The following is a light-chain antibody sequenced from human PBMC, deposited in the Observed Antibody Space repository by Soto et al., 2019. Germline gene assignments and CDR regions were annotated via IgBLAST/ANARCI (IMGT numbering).Light chain of an antibody. V-gene: IGLV2-8*01. J-gene: IGLJ2*01. CDR1: SSDIGGYNF. CDR2: EVN. Sequence: QSVLTQPPSASGSPGQSVTISCTGTSSDIGGYNFVSWYQQHPGKAPKLMIDEVNKRPSGVPDRFSGSKSGNTASLTVSGLQAEGEADYYCSSYADTNNLVFGGGTKLTVL. CDR3: SSYADTNNLV.